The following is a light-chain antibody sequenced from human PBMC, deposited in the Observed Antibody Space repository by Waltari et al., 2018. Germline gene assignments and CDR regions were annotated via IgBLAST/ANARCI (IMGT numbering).Light chain of an antibody. CDR1: SSNFGAGYD. CDR3: QSFDSSLSASV. CDR2: GNT. Sequence: QSVLTQPPSMSGAPGQKVTITCTGGSSNFGAGYDVHWYQQFPGTAPKLLIFGNTNRPSGVPGRFSGSKSGTSASLAIAGLQSEDEAVYYCQSFDSSLSASVFGRGTKLTVL. J-gene: IGLJ3*02. V-gene: IGLV1-40*01.